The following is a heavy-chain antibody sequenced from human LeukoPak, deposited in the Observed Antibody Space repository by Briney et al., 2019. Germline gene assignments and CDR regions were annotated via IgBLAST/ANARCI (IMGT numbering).Heavy chain of an antibody. Sequence: GASVKVSCKAPGGTFSSYAISWVRQAPGQGLEWMGGIIPIFGTANYAQKFQGRVTITADESTSTAYMELSSLRSEDTAVYYCASPDTLGYCSSTSCYAFDYWGQGTLVTVSS. J-gene: IGHJ4*02. D-gene: IGHD2-2*01. CDR1: GGTFSSYA. CDR2: IIPIFGTA. CDR3: ASPDTLGYCSSTSCYAFDY. V-gene: IGHV1-69*13.